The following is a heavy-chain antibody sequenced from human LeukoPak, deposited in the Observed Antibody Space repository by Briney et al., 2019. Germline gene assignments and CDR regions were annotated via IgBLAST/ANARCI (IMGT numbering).Heavy chain of an antibody. CDR1: GFTFSSNS. D-gene: IGHD3-10*01. CDR3: TKWSGFGDD. J-gene: IGHJ4*02. V-gene: IGHV3-23*01. Sequence: PGGSLRLSCAASGFTFSSNSVTWVRQTPGKGLEWVSGISGSGDSTFYADSVKGRFTISRDNSRNTLYLQMSSLRPEDTAVYYCTKWSGFGDDWGQRTLVTVSS. CDR2: ISGSGDST.